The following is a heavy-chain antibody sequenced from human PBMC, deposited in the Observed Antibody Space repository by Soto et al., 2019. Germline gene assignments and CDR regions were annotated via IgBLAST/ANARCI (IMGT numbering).Heavy chain of an antibody. V-gene: IGHV1-46*03. Sequence: QVQLVQSGAEVKKPGASVTVSCKASGYTFTTYHMHWVRQAPGQGLEWMGIINPNGGSASYAQRFQGRSTRPRDTPTRLFNMEWGRLSSEDTAAYSGARAGRFLGGGTCDFWGQGSLAAVSS. J-gene: IGHJ4*02. CDR1: GYTFTTYH. D-gene: IGHD3-16*01. CDR3: ARAGRFLGGGTCDF. CDR2: INPNGGSA.